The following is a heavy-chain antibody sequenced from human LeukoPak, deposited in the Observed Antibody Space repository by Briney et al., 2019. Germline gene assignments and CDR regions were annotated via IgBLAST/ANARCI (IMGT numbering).Heavy chain of an antibody. V-gene: IGHV4-34*01. D-gene: IGHD3-3*01. CDR1: GGSFSGYY. CDR2: INHSGST. CDR3: ATVYYDFWSGYFETRHFDY. J-gene: IGHJ4*02. Sequence: PSETLSLTCAVYGGSFSGYYWSWIRQPPGKGLEWIGEINHSGSTNYNPSLKSRVTISVDTSKNQFSLKLGSVTAADTAVYYCATVYYDFWSGYFETRHFDYWGQGTLVTVSS.